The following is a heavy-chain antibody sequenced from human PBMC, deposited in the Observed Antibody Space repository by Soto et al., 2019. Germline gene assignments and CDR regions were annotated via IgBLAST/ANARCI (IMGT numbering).Heavy chain of an antibody. D-gene: IGHD3-9*01. V-gene: IGHV3-30*18. Sequence: LRVSCAASGCSFRNDVRHWVRQDPGKGLERVAVISYDVSNKYYADSVKGRFTISRDNSKNTLYLQMNSLRAEDTAVYYCAKDLLRYFDWSPFDYWGHGTLVTVSS. CDR3: AKDLLRYFDWSPFDY. CDR1: GCSFRNDV. J-gene: IGHJ4*01. CDR2: ISYDVSNK.